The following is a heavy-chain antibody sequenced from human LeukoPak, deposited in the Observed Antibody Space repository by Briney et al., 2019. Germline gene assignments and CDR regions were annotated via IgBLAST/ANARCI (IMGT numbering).Heavy chain of an antibody. CDR2: ISGSGGST. J-gene: IGHJ4*02. CDR3: AKDTSKERAIDY. CDR1: GFTFSSYA. Sequence: HGGSLRLSCAASGFTFSSYAMSWVRQAPGKGLEWVSAISGSGGSTYYADSVKGRFTISRDNSKNTLYLQMNSLRAEDTAVYYCAKDTSKERAIDYWGQGTLVTVSS. V-gene: IGHV3-23*01. D-gene: IGHD3-16*01.